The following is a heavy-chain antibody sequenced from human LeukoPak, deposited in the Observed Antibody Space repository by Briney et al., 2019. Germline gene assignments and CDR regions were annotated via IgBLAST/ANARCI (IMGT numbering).Heavy chain of an antibody. J-gene: IGHJ4*02. CDR1: GVSISSGNW. CDR2: IYHSGST. CDR3: ARVSSGATTVDY. V-gene: IGHV4-4*02. D-gene: IGHD1-26*01. Sequence: SETLSLTCAVSGVSISSGNWWSWVRQPPGKGLEWIGEIYHSGSTNYNPSLKSRVTISVDKSKNQFSLKLSSVTAADTAVYYCARVSSGATTVDYWGQGTLVTVSS.